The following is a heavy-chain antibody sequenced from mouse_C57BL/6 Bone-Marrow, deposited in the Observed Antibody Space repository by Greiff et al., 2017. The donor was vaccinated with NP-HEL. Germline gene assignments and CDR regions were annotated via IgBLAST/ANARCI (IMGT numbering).Heavy chain of an antibody. CDR1: GYSITSGYY. CDR2: ISYDGSN. Sequence: EVKLQESGPGLVKPSQSLSLTCSVTGYSITSGYYWNWIRQFPGNKLEWMGYISYDGSNNYNPSLKNRISITRDTSKNQFFLKLNSVTTEDTATYYCARDDRLLPVDWGQGTTLTVSS. CDR3: ARDDRLLPVD. D-gene: IGHD2-3*01. J-gene: IGHJ2*01. V-gene: IGHV3-6*01.